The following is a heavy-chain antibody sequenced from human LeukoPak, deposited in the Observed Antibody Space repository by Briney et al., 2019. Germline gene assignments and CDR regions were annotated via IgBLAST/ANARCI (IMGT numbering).Heavy chain of an antibody. J-gene: IGHJ4*02. V-gene: IGHV3-21*01. D-gene: IGHD3-10*01. CDR2: IFSSSTYI. CDR3: ARVLGGSGSYSYFDY. CDR1: GFAFNTYS. Sequence: GGSLRLSCAASGFAFNTYSMNWVRQAPGKGLEWVSFIFSSSTYIYYTDSVKGRFTISRDNAKNSLFLQMNSLRAEDTAVYYCARVLGGSGSYSYFDYWGQGTLVTVSS.